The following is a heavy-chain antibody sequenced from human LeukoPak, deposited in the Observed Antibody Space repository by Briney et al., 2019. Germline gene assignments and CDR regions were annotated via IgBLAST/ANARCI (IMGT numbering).Heavy chain of an antibody. V-gene: IGHV1-3*02. CDR2: SNAGNGYT. D-gene: IGHD3-3*01. CDR3: AREGDFWSGHRYYFDY. CDR1: GYTFTSYA. J-gene: IGHJ4*02. Sequence: ASVKVSCKASGYTFTSYAMHWVRQAPGQRLEWMGWSNAGNGYTKYSQEFQGRVTITRDTSASTAYMELSSLRSEDMAVYYCAREGDFWSGHRYYFDYWGQGTLVTVSS.